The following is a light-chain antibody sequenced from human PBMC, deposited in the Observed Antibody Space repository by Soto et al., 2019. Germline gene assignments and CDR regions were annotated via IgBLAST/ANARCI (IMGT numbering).Light chain of an antibody. CDR2: EVS. V-gene: IGLV2-8*01. CDR3: SSYAGSNNWM. CDR1: SSDVGGYNY. J-gene: IGLJ3*02. Sequence: QSALTQPPSASGSPGQSVTISCTGTSSDVGGYNYVSWYQQHPGKAPELMISEVSKRPSGVPDRFSGSKSGNTASLTVSGLQAEDEADYYCSSYAGSNNWMFGGGTKLTVL.